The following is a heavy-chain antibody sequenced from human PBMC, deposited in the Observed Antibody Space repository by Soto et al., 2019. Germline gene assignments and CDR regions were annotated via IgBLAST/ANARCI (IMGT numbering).Heavy chain of an antibody. CDR1: GGSVSSGSYS. V-gene: IGHV4-61*01. CDR3: ARVGVRLGRIAARPQADPYYYAMDV. J-gene: IGHJ6*02. D-gene: IGHD6-6*01. CDR2: IYNSGGT. Sequence: QVQLQESGPGLVKPSETLSLTCTVSGGSVSSGSYSWSWIRQPPVKGLEWIGYIYNSGGTNYNPPLKSRVTISVDTSKNQFSLKLSSVTAADTAVYYCARVGVRLGRIAARPQADPYYYAMDVWGQGTTVTVSS.